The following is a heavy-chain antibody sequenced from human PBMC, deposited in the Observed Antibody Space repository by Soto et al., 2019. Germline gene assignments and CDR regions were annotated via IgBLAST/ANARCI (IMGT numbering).Heavy chain of an antibody. J-gene: IGHJ4*02. D-gene: IGHD3-10*01. CDR2: ISAYNGNT. CDR3: ARDRPGGLLWFGEPIGPYFDY. CDR1: GYTFTSYG. Sequence: GASVKVSCKASGYTFTSYGISWVRQAPGQGLEWMGWISAYNGNTNYAQKLQGRVTMTTDTSTSTAYMELRSLRSDDTAVYYCARDRPGGLLWFGEPIGPYFDYWGQGTLVTVSS. V-gene: IGHV1-18*01.